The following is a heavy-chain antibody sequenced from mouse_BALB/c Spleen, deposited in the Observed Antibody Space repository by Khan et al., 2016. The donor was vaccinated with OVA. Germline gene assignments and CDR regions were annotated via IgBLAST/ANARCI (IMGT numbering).Heavy chain of an antibody. CDR1: GYSLTSNYA. D-gene: IGHD1-1*01. CDR3: ARQNYYGYALDY. J-gene: IGHJ4*01. CDR2: ISYSGST. V-gene: IGHV3-2*02. Sequence: EVQLQESGPGLVKPSQSLSLTCTVTGYSLTSNYAWSWIRQFPGNKLEWMGYISYSGSTNYNPSLKSRISVTRDTSENQFFLQLNSVTTEDTATYYCARQNYYGYALDYWGQGTSVTVSS.